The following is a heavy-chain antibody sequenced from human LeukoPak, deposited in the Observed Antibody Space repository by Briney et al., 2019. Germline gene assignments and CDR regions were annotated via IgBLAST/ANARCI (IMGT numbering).Heavy chain of an antibody. CDR3: AKDLYSGSYFPFDF. J-gene: IGHJ4*02. Sequence: GGSLRLSCAASGFTFSSYGMHWVRQAPGKGLEWVAFIRYDGSNKYYADSVKGRFTISRDNSKNTLYLQMNSLRAEDTAVYYCAKDLYSGSYFPFDFWGQGTLVTVSS. V-gene: IGHV3-30*02. CDR1: GFTFSSYG. CDR2: IRYDGSNK. D-gene: IGHD1-26*01.